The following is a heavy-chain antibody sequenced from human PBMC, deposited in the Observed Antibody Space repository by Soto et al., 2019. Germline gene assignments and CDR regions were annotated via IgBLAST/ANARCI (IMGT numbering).Heavy chain of an antibody. CDR2: IYHSGTT. CDR3: ASDPLYDILTGPYYYYGMDV. J-gene: IGHJ6*02. D-gene: IGHD3-9*01. V-gene: IGHV4-30-2*01. Sequence: SETLSLTCAVSGGSISSGGYSWSWIRQPPGKGLEWIGYIYHSGTTYYNPSLKGRFTISRDNSKNTLYLQMNSLRAEDTAVYYCASDPLYDILTGPYYYYGMDVWGQGTTVTVSS. CDR1: GGSISSGGYS.